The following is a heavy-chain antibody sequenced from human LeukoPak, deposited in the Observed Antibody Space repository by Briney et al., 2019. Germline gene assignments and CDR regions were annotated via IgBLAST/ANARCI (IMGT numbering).Heavy chain of an antibody. CDR3: ARHYYDSSGYKGRFDY. D-gene: IGHD3-22*01. Sequence: PSETLSLTCTVSGGSISSSSYYWGWIRQPPGKGLEWIGSIYCSGSTYYNPSLKSRVTISADTSKNQFSLKLSSVTAADTAVYYCARHYYDSSGYKGRFDYWGQGTLVTVSS. V-gene: IGHV4-39*01. CDR1: GGSISSSSYY. J-gene: IGHJ4*02. CDR2: IYCSGST.